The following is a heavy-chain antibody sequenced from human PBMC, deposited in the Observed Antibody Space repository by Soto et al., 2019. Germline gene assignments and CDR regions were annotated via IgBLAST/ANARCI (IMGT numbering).Heavy chain of an antibody. CDR2: IYISGST. J-gene: IGHJ5*02. Sequence: EAQLVESGGGLVQPGGSLRLSCAASGFSVSSTYMSWVRQAPGKGLEWVSVIYISGSTRYADSRRGRFATSRQNSENNLFLPLMSLSHLQTTEYYCVRGLWFGQLDADLWGQGTLVTVSS. CDR3: VRGLWFGQLDADL. V-gene: IGHV3-53*04. D-gene: IGHD3-10*01. CDR1: GFSVSSTY.